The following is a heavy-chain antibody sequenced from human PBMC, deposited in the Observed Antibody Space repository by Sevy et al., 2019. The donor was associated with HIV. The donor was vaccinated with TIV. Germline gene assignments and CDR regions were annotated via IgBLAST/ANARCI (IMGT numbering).Heavy chain of an antibody. V-gene: IGHV3-23*01. CDR2: ISGSGGST. CDR1: GFTFSSYA. CDR3: AKSQEVRGVWAFDI. D-gene: IGHD3-10*01. Sequence: LSLTCAASGFTFSSYAMSWVRQAPGKGLEWVSAISGSGGSTYYADSVKGRFTISRDNSKNTLYLLMNSLRAEDTAVYYCAKSQEVRGVWAFDIWGQGTMVTVSS. J-gene: IGHJ3*02.